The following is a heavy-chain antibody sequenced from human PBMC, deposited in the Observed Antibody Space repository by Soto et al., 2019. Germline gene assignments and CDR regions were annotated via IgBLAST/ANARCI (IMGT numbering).Heavy chain of an antibody. Sequence: EVQLLESGGGLVQPGGSLRLSCAASGFAFSSYAMSWVRQAPGKGLEWVSSISGSTSGTYYADAVKGRFTISRDNSNNTLYLPMTTLSAADTAAYYCAKDRGFIPPSDYGGQRARATVTS. V-gene: IGHV3-23*01. J-gene: IGHJ4*02. CDR2: ISGSTSGT. CDR1: GFAFSSYA. D-gene: IGHD3-10*01. CDR3: AKDRGFIPPSDY.